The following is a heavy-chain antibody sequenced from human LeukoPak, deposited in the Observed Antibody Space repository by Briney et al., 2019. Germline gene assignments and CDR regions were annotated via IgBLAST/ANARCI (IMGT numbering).Heavy chain of an antibody. J-gene: IGHJ4*01. Sequence: GASVKVSCKASGYTFTSYAMHWVRQAPGQRLEWMGWINTGNGNTKYSLKFQGRVTITRDTSASTAYMELSSLRSEDTAVYYCARDCSSGLEFDYWGQGTLVTVSS. CDR2: INTGNGNT. D-gene: IGHD5-12*01. CDR3: ARDCSSGLEFDY. CDR1: GYTFTSYA. V-gene: IGHV1-3*04.